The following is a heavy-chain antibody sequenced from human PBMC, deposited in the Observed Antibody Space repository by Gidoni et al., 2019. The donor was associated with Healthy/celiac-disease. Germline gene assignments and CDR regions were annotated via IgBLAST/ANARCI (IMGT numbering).Heavy chain of an antibody. V-gene: IGHV3-21*01. D-gene: IGHD3-3*01. J-gene: IGHJ3*02. CDR1: GFTFSSYS. CDR3: ARAKTYYDFWSGYPPDAFDI. CDR2: ISSSSSYI. Sequence: EGQLVESGGGLVKPGGSLRLSCAASGFTFSSYSMTGVRQAQGKGLGRVSAISSSSSYIYYADAVKGRFTISRDNAKNSLYLQMNSLRAEDTAVYYCARAKTYYDFWSGYPPDAFDIWGQGTMVTVSS.